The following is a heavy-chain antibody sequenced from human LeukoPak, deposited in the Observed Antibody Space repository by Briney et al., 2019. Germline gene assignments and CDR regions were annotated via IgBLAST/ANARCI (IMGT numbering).Heavy chain of an antibody. CDR1: GFTFNNYW. Sequence: GGSLRLSCAASGFTFNNYWMTWVRQAPGKGLEWVSYISSSGTTIYYADSGKGRFTISRDNAKNSLYLQMNSLRAEDTAVYYCARDVAPIDYWGQGTLVTVSS. CDR2: ISSSGTTI. V-gene: IGHV3-48*04. J-gene: IGHJ4*02. CDR3: ARDVAPIDY.